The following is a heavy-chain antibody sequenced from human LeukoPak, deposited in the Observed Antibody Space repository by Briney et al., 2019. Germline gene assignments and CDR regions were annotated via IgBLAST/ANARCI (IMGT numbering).Heavy chain of an antibody. J-gene: IGHJ6*02. D-gene: IGHD3-22*01. V-gene: IGHV4-59*08. CDR3: ARQAVGYYDSSGSSSYYYYYGMDV. Sequence: SETLSLTCTVSGGSISSYYWSWIRQPPEKGLEWIGYIYYSGSTNYNPSLKSRVTISVDTSKNQFSLKLSSVTAADTAVYYCARQAVGYYDSSGSSSYYYYYGMDVWGQGTTVTVSS. CDR2: IYYSGST. CDR1: GGSISSYY.